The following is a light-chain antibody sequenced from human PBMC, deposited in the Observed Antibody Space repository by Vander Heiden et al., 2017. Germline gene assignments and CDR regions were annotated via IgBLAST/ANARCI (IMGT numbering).Light chain of an antibody. Sequence: QSVLTQPPSVSGPPGQRVTISCTGSSSNIGAGYDVHWYQQLPGTAPKRLIYGNSNRPSGVPDRFSGSKSGTSASLAITGLQAEDEADYYCQSYDSSLSGYVFGTGTKVTVL. CDR1: SSNIGAGYD. CDR3: QSYDSSLSGYV. V-gene: IGLV1-40*01. CDR2: GNS. J-gene: IGLJ1*01.